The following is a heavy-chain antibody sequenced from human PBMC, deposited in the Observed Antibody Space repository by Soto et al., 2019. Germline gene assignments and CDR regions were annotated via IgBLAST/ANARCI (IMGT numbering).Heavy chain of an antibody. CDR2: VFYSGNT. V-gene: IGHV4-59*01. J-gene: IGHJ4*02. Sequence: NPSETLSLTCSVSGASLSDYYWSWIRQRPGRGLEWIAYVFYSGNTNSNASLKSRVTISVDTSKKQFSLRLRSVTAADTAVYYCAMGYYFDYWGQGALVTVSS. CDR3: AMGYYFDY. CDR1: GASLSDYY.